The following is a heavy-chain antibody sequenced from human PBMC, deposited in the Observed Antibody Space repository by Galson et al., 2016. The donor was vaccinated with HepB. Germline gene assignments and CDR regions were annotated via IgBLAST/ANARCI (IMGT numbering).Heavy chain of an antibody. V-gene: IGHV3-48*02. CDR2: ISGSGNTI. J-gene: IGHJ2*01. CDR3: AKTLERRRYWYFDL. D-gene: IGHD6-6*01. Sequence: SLRLSCAASGFTFSFFGMNWVRQVPGKGLEWVSYISGSGNTIFYADSVRGRFTISRDNAENSLFLQMNSLKDEDTALYYCAKTLERRRYWYFDLWGRGTLVTVSS. CDR1: GFTFSFFG.